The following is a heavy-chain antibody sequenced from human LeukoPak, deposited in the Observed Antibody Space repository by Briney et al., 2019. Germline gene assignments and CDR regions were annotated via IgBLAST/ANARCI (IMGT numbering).Heavy chain of an antibody. CDR2: ISSSSSYI. J-gene: IGHJ4*02. V-gene: IGHV3-21*01. CDR1: GFTFSSYS. Sequence: GGSLRLSCAASGFTFSSYSMNWVRQAPGEGLEWVSSISSSSSYIYYADSVKGRFTISRDNAKNSLYLQMNSLRAEDTAVYYCARFYGDYGSGYWGQGTLVTASS. D-gene: IGHD4-17*01. CDR3: ARFYGDYGSGY.